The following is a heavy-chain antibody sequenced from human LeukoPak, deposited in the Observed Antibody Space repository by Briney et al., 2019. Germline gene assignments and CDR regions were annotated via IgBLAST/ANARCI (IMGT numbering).Heavy chain of an antibody. J-gene: IGHJ4*02. V-gene: IGHV4-34*01. CDR1: GDSISTSNSY. D-gene: IGHD6-19*01. CDR3: ASVGYSSGWFLDY. CDR2: INHSGST. Sequence: SETLSLTCAVSGDSISTSNSYWSWIRQPPGKGLEWIGEINHSGSTNYNPSLKSRVTISVDTSKNQFSLKLSSVTAADTAVYYCASVGYSSGWFLDYWGQGTLATVSS.